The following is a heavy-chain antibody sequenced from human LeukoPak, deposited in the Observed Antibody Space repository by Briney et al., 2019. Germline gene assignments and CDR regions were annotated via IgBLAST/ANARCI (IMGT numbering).Heavy chain of an antibody. Sequence: PSETLSLTCAVYGGSFSGYYWSWIRQPAGKRLEWIGRIYTSGSTNYNPSLKSRVTMSVDTSKNQLSLKLSSVTAADTAVYHCARRGNANFFDYWGQGTLAIVSS. J-gene: IGHJ4*02. CDR1: GGSFSGYY. CDR3: ARRGNANFFDY. CDR2: IYTSGST. V-gene: IGHV4-59*10.